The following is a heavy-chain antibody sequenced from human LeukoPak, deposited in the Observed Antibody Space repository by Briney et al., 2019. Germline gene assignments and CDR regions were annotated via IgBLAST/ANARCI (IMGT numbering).Heavy chain of an antibody. CDR3: ASPTDTAMVPYYYGMDV. Sequence: ASVKVSCKASGGTFSSYAISWVRQAPGQGLEWMGGIIPIFGTANYAQKFQGRVTITADESTSTAYMELSSLRSEDTAVYYCASPTDTAMVPYYYGMDVWGQGTTVTVSS. V-gene: IGHV1-69*13. D-gene: IGHD5-18*01. CDR2: IIPIFGTA. J-gene: IGHJ6*02. CDR1: GGTFSSYA.